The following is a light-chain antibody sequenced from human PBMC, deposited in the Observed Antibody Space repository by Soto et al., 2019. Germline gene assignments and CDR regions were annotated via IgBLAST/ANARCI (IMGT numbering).Light chain of an antibody. V-gene: IGKV1-39*01. J-gene: IGKJ2*01. Sequence: DIQMTQSPSSLSASVGDRVTITCRASQSIDTYLNWYQQKPGKAPKLLIYAASGLHSGVPARFSGSGSGTDFTLTISSLQPEDFVTYYCQQSYGAHPTFGRGPKVDIX. CDR1: QSIDTY. CDR2: AAS. CDR3: QQSYGAHPT.